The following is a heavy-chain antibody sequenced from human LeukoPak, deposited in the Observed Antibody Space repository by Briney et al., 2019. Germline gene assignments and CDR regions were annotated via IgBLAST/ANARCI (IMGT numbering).Heavy chain of an antibody. CDR3: AGGEMATPFYFDF. CDR2: IYYSGST. D-gene: IGHD5-24*01. J-gene: IGHJ4*02. V-gene: IGHV4-59*12. Sequence: PSETLSLTCTVSGGSISSYYWSWIRQPPGKGLEWIGYIYYSGSTNYNPSLKSRVTISVDTSKNQFSLKLSSVTAADTAVYYCAGGEMATPFYFDFWGQGTLVTVSS. CDR1: GGSISSYY.